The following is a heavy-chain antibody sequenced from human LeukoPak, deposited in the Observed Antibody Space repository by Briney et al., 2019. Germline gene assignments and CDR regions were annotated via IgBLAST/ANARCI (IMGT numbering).Heavy chain of an antibody. V-gene: IGHV4-59*12. Sequence: SETLSLTCTVSGGSISSYYWSWIRQPPGKGLEWIGYIYYSGSTNYNPSLKSRVTISVDTSKNQFSLKLSSVTAADTAVYYCASVGAQRDAFDIWGQGTMVTVSS. J-gene: IGHJ3*02. CDR2: IYYSGST. CDR3: ASVGAQRDAFDI. D-gene: IGHD1-26*01. CDR1: GGSISSYY.